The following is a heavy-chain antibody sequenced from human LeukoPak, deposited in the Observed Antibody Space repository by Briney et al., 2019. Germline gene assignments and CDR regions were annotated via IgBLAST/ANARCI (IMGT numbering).Heavy chain of an antibody. CDR2: ISGSGGST. D-gene: IGHD3-10*01. CDR3: ARPIWFGESPYFDY. CDR1: GFTFSSYA. V-gene: IGHV3-23*01. J-gene: IGHJ4*02. Sequence: GGSLRLSCAASGFTFSSYAMSWVRQAPGKGLEWVSAISGSGGSTYYADSVKGRFTISRDNSKNTLYLQMNSLRAEDTAVYYCARPIWFGESPYFDYWGQGTLVTVSS.